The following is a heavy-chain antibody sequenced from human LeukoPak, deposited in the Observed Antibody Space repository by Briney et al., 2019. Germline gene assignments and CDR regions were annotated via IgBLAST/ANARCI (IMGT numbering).Heavy chain of an antibody. J-gene: IGHJ3*02. V-gene: IGHV4-31*03. CDR1: GVSISSGGYY. Sequence: SQTLSLTCTVSGVSISSGGYYWSWHRQHPGKGLEWIGYIYCSGSTYYNPSLKSRVTISVDTSKNQFSLKLSSVTAADTAVYYCRGSCYARDAFDIWGQGTMVTVSS. D-gene: IGHD2-15*01. CDR3: RGSCYARDAFDI. CDR2: IYCSGST.